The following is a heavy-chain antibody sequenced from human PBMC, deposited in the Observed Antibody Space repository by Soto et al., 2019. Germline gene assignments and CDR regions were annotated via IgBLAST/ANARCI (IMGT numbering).Heavy chain of an antibody. CDR2: IDPSDSYT. Sequence: GESLKISCKGSGYSFTSYWISWVRQMPGKGLEWMGRIDPSDSYTNYSPSFQGHVTISADKSISTAYLQWSSLKASDTAMYYCARSQQLVTRFDPWGQGTVVTVAS. V-gene: IGHV5-10-1*01. CDR1: GYSFTSYW. J-gene: IGHJ5*02. D-gene: IGHD6-13*01. CDR3: ARSQQLVTRFDP.